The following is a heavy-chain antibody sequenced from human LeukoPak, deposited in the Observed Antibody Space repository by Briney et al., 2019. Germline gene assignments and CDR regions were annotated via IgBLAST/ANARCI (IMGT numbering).Heavy chain of an antibody. CDR1: GVSISRFY. V-gene: IGHV4-4*09. J-gene: IGHJ4*02. D-gene: IGHD6-19*01. CDR3: VQTTGWPGFDY. CDR2: IYNGVPT. Sequence: SETLSLTCTTSGVSISRFYWSWVRQPPGKGLEWIANIYNGVPTFFNPSLKSRATISVDTSKGQFSLQLASVTAADTAVYYCVQTTGWPGFDYWGEGILVTVSS.